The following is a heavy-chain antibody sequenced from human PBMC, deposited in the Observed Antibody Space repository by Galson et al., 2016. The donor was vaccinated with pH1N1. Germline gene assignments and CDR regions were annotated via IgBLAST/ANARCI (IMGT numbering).Heavy chain of an antibody. CDR2: ISPLFGSI. D-gene: IGHD3-10*01. J-gene: IGHJ6*02. CDR3: ATAGPLVREILYYSYAMDV. V-gene: IGHV1-69*06. CDR1: GGTFSNSA. Sequence: SVKVSCKASGGTFSNSAISWVRQAPGQWLEWMGGISPLFGSINYAQRFQGSVTVSADIFTKTAYMELSSLTYEDTAIYYCATAGPLVREILYYSYAMDVWGQGTTVTVSS.